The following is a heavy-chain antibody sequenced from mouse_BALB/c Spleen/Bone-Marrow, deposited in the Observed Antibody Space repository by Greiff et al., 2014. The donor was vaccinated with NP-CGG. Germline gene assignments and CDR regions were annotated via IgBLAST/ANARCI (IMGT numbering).Heavy chain of an antibody. Sequence: EVQVVESGGGLVKPGGSLKLSCAASGFTFSDYYMYWVRQTPEKRLEWVATISDGGSYTYYPDSVKGRFTISGDNAKNNLYLQMSSLKSEDTAMYYCARDRRITTATYAMDYWGQGTSVTVSS. V-gene: IGHV5-4*02. J-gene: IGHJ4*01. CDR1: GFTFSDYY. CDR2: ISDGGSYT. CDR3: ARDRRITTATYAMDY. D-gene: IGHD1-2*01.